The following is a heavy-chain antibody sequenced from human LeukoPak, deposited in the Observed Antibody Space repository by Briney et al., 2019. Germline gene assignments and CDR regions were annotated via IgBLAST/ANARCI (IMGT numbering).Heavy chain of an antibody. Sequence: GASVKVSCKASGYTFTSYGISWVRQAPGQRPEWMGWINSNNGGTNYAQKFQGRVTMTRDTSISTAYMELSSLTSDDTAVYYCARDDDAGSWGDLWGQGTLVTVTS. J-gene: IGHJ5*02. V-gene: IGHV1-2*02. CDR1: GYTFTSYG. D-gene: IGHD2-2*01. CDR2: INSNNGGT. CDR3: ARDDDAGSWGDL.